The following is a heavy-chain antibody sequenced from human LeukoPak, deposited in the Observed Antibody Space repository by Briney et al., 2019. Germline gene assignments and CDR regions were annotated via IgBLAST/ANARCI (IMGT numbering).Heavy chain of an antibody. CDR3: ARLYCDYYYFDY. CDR2: IDPSESYT. CDR1: GYSFTSYS. J-gene: IGHJ4*02. V-gene: IGHV5-10-1*01. D-gene: IGHD2-21*01. Sequence: GSLRISCKGSGYSFTSYSISWVGQMPGKGLEWMGRIDPSESYTDYRPSFQGHLTISAGKSISTAYLQWISLKASDTAMYNCARLYCDYYYFDYWGQGTLVTVSS.